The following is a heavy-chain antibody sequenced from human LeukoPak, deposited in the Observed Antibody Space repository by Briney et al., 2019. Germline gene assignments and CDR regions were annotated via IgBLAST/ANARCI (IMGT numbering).Heavy chain of an antibody. J-gene: IGHJ6*02. Sequence: GGSLRLSCAASGFAFSSYGVHWVRQAPGKGLDWVAVISYDGSNKYYADSVKGRFTISRDNSKNTLYLQMNSLRGEDTAVYYCVKDRRTEAFGMEVWGQGTTVTVSS. CDR3: VKDRRTEAFGMEV. V-gene: IGHV3-30*18. CDR2: ISYDGSNK. D-gene: IGHD1-14*01. CDR1: GFAFSSYG.